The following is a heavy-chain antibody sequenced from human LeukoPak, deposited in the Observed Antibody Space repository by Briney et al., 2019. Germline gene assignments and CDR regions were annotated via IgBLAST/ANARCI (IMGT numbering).Heavy chain of an antibody. CDR1: GFTVSRNY. D-gene: IGHD2-2*01. V-gene: IGHV3-23*01. CDR2: ISGSGGST. CDR3: ARYCSSTSCYGY. Sequence: GGSLRLSCAASGFTVSRNYMSWVRQAPGKGLEWVSAISGSGGSTYYADSVKGQFTISRDNAKNSLYLQMNSLRAEDTAVYYCARYCSSTSCYGYWGQGTLVTVSS. J-gene: IGHJ4*02.